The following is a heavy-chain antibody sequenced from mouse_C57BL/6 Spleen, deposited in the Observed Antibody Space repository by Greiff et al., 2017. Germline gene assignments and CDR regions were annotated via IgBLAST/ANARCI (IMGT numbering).Heavy chain of an antibody. J-gene: IGHJ2*01. V-gene: IGHV5-4*01. D-gene: IGHD2-5*01. CDR1: GFTFSSYA. Sequence: EVQLVESGGGFVKPGGSLKLSCEASGFTFSSYAMSWVRQTPEKRLEWVATISDGGSYTYYPDNVKGRFTIARDNAKNNLYLQMSHLKSEDTAMYYCARSYYSNTYYFDYWGQGTTLTVSS. CDR2: ISDGGSYT. CDR3: ARSYYSNTYYFDY.